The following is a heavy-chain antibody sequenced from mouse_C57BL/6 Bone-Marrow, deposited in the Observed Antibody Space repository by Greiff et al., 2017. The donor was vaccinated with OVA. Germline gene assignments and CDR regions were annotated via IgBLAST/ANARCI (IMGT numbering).Heavy chain of an antibody. V-gene: IGHV1-61*01. CDR2: IYPSDSDT. J-gene: IGHJ4*01. CDR3: ARALGRGLGPCAMDY. CDR1: GYTFTSYW. D-gene: IGHD4-1*01. Sequence: QVQLQQPGAELVRPGSSVKLSCKASGYTFTSYWMDWVKQRPGQGLEWIGNIYPSDSDTHYNQKFKDKATLTVDKSSSTAYMQLSSLTSEDSAVYYCARALGRGLGPCAMDYWGQGTSVTVSS.